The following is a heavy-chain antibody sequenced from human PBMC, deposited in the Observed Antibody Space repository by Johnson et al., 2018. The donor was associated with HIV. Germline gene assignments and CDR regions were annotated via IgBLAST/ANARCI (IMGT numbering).Heavy chain of an antibody. CDR3: AREGKYYYDNSGYNDAFDV. D-gene: IGHD3-22*01. V-gene: IGHV3-66*01. CDR2: IYSGGST. Sequence: EMQLVESGGGVARPGGSLRLSCAASGFTFSSNYMSWVRQAPGKGLEWVSVIYSGGSTFYADSVKGRFTISRDNSKNTLYLQMNSLRAEETAVYYCAREGKYYYDNSGYNDAFDVWGQGTMVTVSS. J-gene: IGHJ3*01. CDR1: GFTFSSNY.